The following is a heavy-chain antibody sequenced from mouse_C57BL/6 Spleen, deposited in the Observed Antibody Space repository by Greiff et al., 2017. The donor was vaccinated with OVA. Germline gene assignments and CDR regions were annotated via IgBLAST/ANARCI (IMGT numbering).Heavy chain of an antibody. CDR2: IHPNSGST. V-gene: IGHV1-64*01. J-gene: IGHJ4*01. CDR3: ANIYYGSPHYYAMDY. Sequence: VQLQQPGAELVKPGASVKLSCKASGYTFTSYWMHWVKQRPGQGLEWIGMIHPNSGSTNYNEKFKSKATLTVDKSSSTAYMQLSSLTSEDSAVYYCANIYYGSPHYYAMDYWGQGTSVTVSS. D-gene: IGHD1-1*01. CDR1: GYTFTSYW.